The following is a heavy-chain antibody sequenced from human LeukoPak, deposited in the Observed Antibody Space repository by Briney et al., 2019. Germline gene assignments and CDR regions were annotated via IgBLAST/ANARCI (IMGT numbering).Heavy chain of an antibody. CDR1: GFTFSSYW. J-gene: IGHJ4*02. CDR2: INHNGNVN. D-gene: IGHD2-2*01. V-gene: IGHV3-7*03. Sequence: GSLRLSCAASGFTFSSYWMNWARQAPGKGLEWVASINHNGNVNYYVDSVKGRFTISRDNAKNSLYLQMSNLRAEDTAVYYCVKDFLHGPHIEPVGSVGPFDYWGQGTLVTVSS. CDR3: VKDFLHGPHIEPVGSVGPFDY.